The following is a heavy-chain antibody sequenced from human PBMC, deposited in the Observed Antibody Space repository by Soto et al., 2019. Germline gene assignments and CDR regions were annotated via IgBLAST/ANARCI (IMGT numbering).Heavy chain of an antibody. Sequence: QVQLVQSGAEVKKPGASVKVSCKASGYTFTSYAMHWVRQAPGQRLEWMGWINAGNGNTKYSQKFQGRVTITRDTSASTAYMELSSLRSEDTAVYYCARGSPTTWPDYYYYGMDVWGQGTTVTVSS. CDR2: INAGNGNT. D-gene: IGHD4-17*01. V-gene: IGHV1-3*01. CDR3: ARGSPTTWPDYYYYGMDV. J-gene: IGHJ6*02. CDR1: GYTFTSYA.